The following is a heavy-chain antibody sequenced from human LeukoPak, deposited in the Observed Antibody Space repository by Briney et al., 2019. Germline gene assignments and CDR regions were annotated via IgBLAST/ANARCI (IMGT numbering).Heavy chain of an antibody. CDR2: TNTNTGNP. CDR1: GYTFRNYG. J-gene: IGHJ4*02. V-gene: IGHV7-4-1*02. CDR3: AREVAIGRAAMEGLLH. Sequence: ASVKVSCKTSGYTFRNYGISWVRQAPGQGLEWMGWTNTNTGNPAYAQGFTGRFVFSLDTSVSTAYLQISSLKADDTAVYYCAREVAIGRAAMEGLLHWGQGTLVTVSS. D-gene: IGHD5-18*01.